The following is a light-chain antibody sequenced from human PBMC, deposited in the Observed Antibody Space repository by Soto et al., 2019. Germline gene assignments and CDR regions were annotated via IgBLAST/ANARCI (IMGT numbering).Light chain of an antibody. CDR1: QRVSSTC. CDR3: QQYGTSPQT. V-gene: IGKV3-20*01. Sequence: EIVLTQSPGTLSLSPGERATLSCRASQRVSSTCLAWYRQKPGQATRLLIYGASSRATGIPDRISGSGSGTDFTLTIDRLKLVYFALYYCQQYGTSPQTVGQGTKVEIK. J-gene: IGKJ1*01. CDR2: GAS.